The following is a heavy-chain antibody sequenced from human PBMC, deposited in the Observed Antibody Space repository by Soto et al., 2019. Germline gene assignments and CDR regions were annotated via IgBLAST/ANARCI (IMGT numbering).Heavy chain of an antibody. CDR1: GGSISRNY. V-gene: IGHV4-59*08. D-gene: IGHD6-19*01. CDR2: MYNTGST. J-gene: IGHJ4*02. Sequence: SETLSLTCTVSGGSISRNYWSWIRPPPGKGLEWIGYMYNTGSTVYNPSFKSRVTISVDTSKNQFSLKLNSVTAADTAVYYCAREYSSAPDNWGQGILVTVSS. CDR3: AREYSSAPDN.